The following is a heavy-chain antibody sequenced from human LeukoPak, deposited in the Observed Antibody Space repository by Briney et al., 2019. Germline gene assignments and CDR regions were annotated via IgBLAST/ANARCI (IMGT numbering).Heavy chain of an antibody. Sequence: GGSLRLSCAASGFTFSSYWMSWVRQAPGKGLEWVANVKQDGSEKYYVDSVKGRFTISRDNAKNSLYLQMNSLRAEDTAVYYCAREVSSSWYPYYYYYYMDVWGKGTTVTISS. V-gene: IGHV3-7*01. CDR3: AREVSSSWYPYYYYYYMDV. CDR2: VKQDGSEK. D-gene: IGHD6-13*01. CDR1: GFTFSSYW. J-gene: IGHJ6*03.